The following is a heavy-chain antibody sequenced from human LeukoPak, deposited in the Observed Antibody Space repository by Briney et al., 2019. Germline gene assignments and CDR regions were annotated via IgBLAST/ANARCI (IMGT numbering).Heavy chain of an antibody. CDR1: GYTFTSYF. Sequence: ASVKVSCTASGYTFTSYFMHWVRQASGQGLEWMGIINPSGGSTTYAQKFQGRVTMTRDTSTSTVYMELRSLRSEDTAVYYCSRGPSASDWFVFGGLYWGQGTLVTVSS. J-gene: IGHJ4*02. CDR2: INPSGGST. V-gene: IGHV1-46*01. CDR3: SRGPSASDWFVFGGLY. D-gene: IGHD3-9*01.